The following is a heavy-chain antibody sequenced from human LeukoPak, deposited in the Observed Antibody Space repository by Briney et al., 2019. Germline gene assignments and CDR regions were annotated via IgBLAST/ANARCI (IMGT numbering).Heavy chain of an antibody. CDR1: GFTFSSYG. Sequence: PGGSLRLSCAASGFTFSSYGMHWVRQAPGKGLEWVAVISYDGSNKYYADSVKGRFTISRDNSKNTLYLQMNSLRAEDTAVYYCVKALSSSSGGTWGQGTLVTVSS. J-gene: IGHJ5*02. D-gene: IGHD2-15*01. CDR2: ISYDGSNK. V-gene: IGHV3-30*18. CDR3: VKALSSSSGGT.